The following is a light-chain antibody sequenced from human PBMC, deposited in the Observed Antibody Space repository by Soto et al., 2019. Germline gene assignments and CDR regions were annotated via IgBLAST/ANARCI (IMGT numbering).Light chain of an antibody. Sequence: DIQMTQSPSSLSASVGDRVTITCQASLDISNFLNWYQQKPGTAPKLLIYDASNLEAGVPSRFSGSGSGTDFIFIINSLQPEDIATYYCQQYENLPITFGPGTKVDVK. CDR3: QQYENLPIT. J-gene: IGKJ3*01. CDR2: DAS. V-gene: IGKV1-33*01. CDR1: LDISNF.